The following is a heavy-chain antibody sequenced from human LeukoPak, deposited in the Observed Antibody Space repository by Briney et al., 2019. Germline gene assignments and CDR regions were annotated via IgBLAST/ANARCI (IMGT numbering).Heavy chain of an antibody. CDR1: GYTFTSYA. D-gene: IGHD6-6*01. J-gene: IGHJ4*02. CDR3: ARDGYSSSSVFDY. CDR2: IIPIFGTA. V-gene: IGHV1-69*13. Sequence: ASVKVSCKASGYTFTSYAISWVRQAPGQGLEWMGGIIPIFGTANYAQKFQGRVTVTADESTSTAYMELSSLRSEDTAVYYCARDGYSSSSVFDYWGQGTLVTVSS.